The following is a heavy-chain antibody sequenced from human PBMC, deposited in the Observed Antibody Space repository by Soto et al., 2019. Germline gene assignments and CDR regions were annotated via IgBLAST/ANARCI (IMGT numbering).Heavy chain of an antibody. D-gene: IGHD6-13*01. CDR1: GYTFTSYA. CDR3: VKISAAASNAFDI. V-gene: IGHV1-3*01. Sequence: ASVKVSCKASGYTFTSYAMHWVRQAPGQRLEWMGWINAGNGNTKYSQKFQGRVTITRDTSASTANMELSSLRSEDTAIYYCVKISAAASNAFDIWAQGTRVTVSS. CDR2: INAGNGNT. J-gene: IGHJ3*02.